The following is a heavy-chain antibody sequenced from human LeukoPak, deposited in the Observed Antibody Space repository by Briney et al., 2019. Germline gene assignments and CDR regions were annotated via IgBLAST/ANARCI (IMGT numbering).Heavy chain of an antibody. J-gene: IGHJ4*02. D-gene: IGHD5-18*01. CDR1: GFTFSSYA. CDR3: AKAQRGHNFDY. Sequence: GGSLRLSCSASGFTFSSYAMSWVRQAPGKGLEWVSAISGSGGSTYYADSVKGRFTISRDNSKNTLYLQMNSLRAEDTAAYYCAKAQRGHNFDYWGQGTLVTVSS. CDR2: ISGSGGST. V-gene: IGHV3-23*01.